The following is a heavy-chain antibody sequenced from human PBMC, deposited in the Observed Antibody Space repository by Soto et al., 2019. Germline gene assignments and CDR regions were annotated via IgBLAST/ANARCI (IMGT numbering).Heavy chain of an antibody. Sequence: QLQLQESGPGLVKPSETLSLTCTVSGGSISSSSYYWGWIRQPPGKGLEWIGSIYYSGSTYYNPSLKSRVTISVDTSKNQFSLKLSSVTAADTAVYYCASDSSGYFYFDYWGQGTLVTVSS. CDR1: GGSISSSSYY. J-gene: IGHJ4*02. V-gene: IGHV4-39*01. D-gene: IGHD3-22*01. CDR2: IYYSGST. CDR3: ASDSSGYFYFDY.